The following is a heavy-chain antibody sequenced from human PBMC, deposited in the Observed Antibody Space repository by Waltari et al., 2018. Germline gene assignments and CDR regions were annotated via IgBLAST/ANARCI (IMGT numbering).Heavy chain of an antibody. J-gene: IGHJ6*02. CDR1: GGSFSGYY. V-gene: IGHV4-34*01. CDR3: ARGYVVVTARYYYYGMDV. Sequence: QVQLQQWGAGLLKPSETLSLTCAVYGGSFSGYYWSWIRQPPGRGLEWIGEINHSGRTNYNPSLKSRVTISVDTSKNQFSVKLSSWTAADTAVYYCARGYVVVTARYYYYGMDVWGQGTTVTVSS. D-gene: IGHD2-21*02. CDR2: INHSGRT.